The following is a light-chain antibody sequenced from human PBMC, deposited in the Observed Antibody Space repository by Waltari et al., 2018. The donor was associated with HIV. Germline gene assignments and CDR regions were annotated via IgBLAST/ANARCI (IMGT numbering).Light chain of an antibody. V-gene: IGLV1-40*01. CDR3: QSFDNSLSAL. CDR1: SSNIGAGFD. Sequence: HSVLTQPPSVSGAPGQRVTISCTGSSSNIGAGFDVHWYQQLPGTAPKLLIFSNNKRPSGVPYRFSGAKSGTSASLAITGLQAEDEADYYCQSFDNSLSALFGGGTKLTVL. J-gene: IGLJ2*01. CDR2: SNN.